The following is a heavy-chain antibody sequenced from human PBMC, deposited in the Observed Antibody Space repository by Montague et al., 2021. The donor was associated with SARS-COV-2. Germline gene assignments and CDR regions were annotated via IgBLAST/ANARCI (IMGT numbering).Heavy chain of an antibody. CDR1: GGSISNSFYY. CDR2: IYYTEDT. V-gene: IGHV4-39*01. J-gene: IGHJ4*02. Sequence: SETLSLTCTVSGGSISNSFYYWDWIRQPPGKRLGWIGSIYYTEDTYYKPSLKSRVTISINTSKNQFSMKLSSVTAAAAAVYYCARQHCRGFVGTGFETYFDYWGQGSLVIVSS. D-gene: IGHD3/OR15-3a*01. CDR3: ARQHCRGFVGTGFETYFDY.